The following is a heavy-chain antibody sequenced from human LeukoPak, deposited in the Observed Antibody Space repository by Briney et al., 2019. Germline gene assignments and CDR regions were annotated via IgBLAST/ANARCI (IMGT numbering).Heavy chain of an antibody. CDR3: ARDPLYDSSGYYYY. V-gene: IGHV1-69*04. CDR2: IIPILGIA. D-gene: IGHD3-22*01. J-gene: IGHJ4*02. CDR1: GYTFTGYY. Sequence: GASVKVSCKASGYTFTGYYMHWVRQAPGQGLEWMGRIIPILGIANYAQKFQGRVTITADKSTSTAYMELSSLRSEDTAVYYCARDPLYDSSGYYYYWGQGTLVTVSS.